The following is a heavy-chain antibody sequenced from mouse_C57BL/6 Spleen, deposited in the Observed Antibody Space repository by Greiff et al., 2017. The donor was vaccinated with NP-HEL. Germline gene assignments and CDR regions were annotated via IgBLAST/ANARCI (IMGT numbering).Heavy chain of an antibody. CDR1: GYTFTSYW. J-gene: IGHJ3*01. D-gene: IGHD1-2*01. Sequence: QVQLQQPGAELVKPGASVKLSCKASGYTFTSYWMQWVKQRPGQGLEWIGEIDPSDSYTNYNQKFKGKATLTVDTSSSTAYMQLSSLTSEDSAVYYCARRHYYGFAYWGKGTLVTVSA. V-gene: IGHV1-50*01. CDR3: ARRHYYGFAY. CDR2: IDPSDSYT.